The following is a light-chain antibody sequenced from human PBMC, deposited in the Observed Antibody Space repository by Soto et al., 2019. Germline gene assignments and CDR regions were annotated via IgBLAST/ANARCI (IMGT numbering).Light chain of an antibody. CDR1: QGISSW. CDR2: AAS. Sequence: DIQMPQSPSSVSASVGDRVTITCRASQGISSWLAWFQQKPGEAPRLLIYAASSLHSGVPSRLSGNGSGTDFTLTISSLQPEDFATYDCQQDNSFPLTFGGGTKVEIK. CDR3: QQDNSFPLT. J-gene: IGKJ4*01. V-gene: IGKV1-12*01.